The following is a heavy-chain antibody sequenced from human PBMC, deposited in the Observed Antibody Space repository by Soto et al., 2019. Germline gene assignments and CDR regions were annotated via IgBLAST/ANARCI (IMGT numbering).Heavy chain of an antibody. CDR1: GGSISNTDHF. D-gene: IGHD3-9*01. J-gene: IGHJ4*02. V-gene: IGHV4-39*01. CDR2: IYYTGTT. Sequence: QLQLRESGPGLVKPSETLSLTCTVSGGSISNTDHFWGWIRQPPGKGLEWIGSIYYTGTTYYSPSLKSRVTMSVGTSKNKFFLILSSVPAADVAVYYCVRQVTYDILAPPWVLDKWGQGSLVIVSS. CDR3: VRQVTYDILAPPWVLDK.